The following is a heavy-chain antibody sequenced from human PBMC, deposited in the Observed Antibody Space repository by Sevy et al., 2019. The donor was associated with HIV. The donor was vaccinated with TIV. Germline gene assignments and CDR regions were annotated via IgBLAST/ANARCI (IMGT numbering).Heavy chain of an antibody. CDR1: GVSISSGNSF. J-gene: IGHJ4*02. Sequence: SETLSLTCSVSGVSISSGNSFWTWIRQPARKGLEWIGHIYSSGSTNYNSSLRSRVTISVHTSKNQFSLKLSSVTAADTAVYYCARSLSRGKYNFDSWGQGTLVTVYS. CDR3: ARSLSRGKYNFDS. D-gene: IGHD1-26*01. V-gene: IGHV4-61*09. CDR2: IYSSGST.